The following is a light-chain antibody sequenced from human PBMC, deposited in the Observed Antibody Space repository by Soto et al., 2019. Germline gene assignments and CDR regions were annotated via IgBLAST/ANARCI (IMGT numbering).Light chain of an antibody. Sequence: AIQMTQSPSSLSASVGDRVTITCRASQGIRHDLGWYQQKPGKPPKLLIYAASRLQSGVPSRFSGSGSGTDFTLTILSLQLEDSATYYCLQDFNYPFTFGPGTKVDI. CDR3: LQDFNYPFT. V-gene: IGKV1-6*01. J-gene: IGKJ3*01. CDR2: AAS. CDR1: QGIRHD.